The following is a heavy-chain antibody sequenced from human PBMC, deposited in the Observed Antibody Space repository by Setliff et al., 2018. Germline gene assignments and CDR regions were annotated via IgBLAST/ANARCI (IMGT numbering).Heavy chain of an antibody. CDR2: IYTSGST. CDR3: ARVDDGGDPDFYYYYGMDV. CDR1: GGSISSGSYY. D-gene: IGHD2-21*02. J-gene: IGHJ6*01. Sequence: SETLSLTCTVSGGSISSGSYYWSWIRQPAGKRLEWLGRIYTSGSTNYNPSLKSRVTISVDTSKNPFSLKLSSVTAADPAVYYCARVDDGGDPDFYYYYGMDVWGQGTTVTVPQ. V-gene: IGHV4-61*02.